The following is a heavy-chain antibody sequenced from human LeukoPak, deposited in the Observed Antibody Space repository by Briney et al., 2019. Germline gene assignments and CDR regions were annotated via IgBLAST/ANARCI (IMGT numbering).Heavy chain of an antibody. CDR2: ISGSGGST. CDR3: ARGPSGYHNT. D-gene: IGHD5-12*01. CDR1: GFTFSSYA. V-gene: IGHV3-23*01. Sequence: GGSLRLSCAASGFTFSSYALSWVRQAPGKGLEWVSGISGSGGSTYYADSVKGRFTISRDNSKNTLYLQMNSLRAEDTAVYYCARGPSGYHNTGGQGTLVTVSS. J-gene: IGHJ4*02.